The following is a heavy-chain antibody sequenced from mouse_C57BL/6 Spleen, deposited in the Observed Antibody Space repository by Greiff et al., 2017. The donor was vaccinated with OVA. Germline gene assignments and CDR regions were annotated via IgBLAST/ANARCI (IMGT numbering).Heavy chain of an antibody. CDR1: GFTFSDYG. V-gene: IGHV5-17*01. D-gene: IGHD2-5*01. J-gene: IGHJ2*01. CDR3: ARDYYSNCDY. CDR2: ISSGSSTI. Sequence: EVHLVESGGGLVKPGGSLKLSCAASGFTFSDYGMHWVRQAPEKGLEWVAYISSGSSTIYYADTVKGRFTITRDNAKNTLFLQMTSLRSEDTAMYYCARDYYSNCDYWGQGTTLTVSS.